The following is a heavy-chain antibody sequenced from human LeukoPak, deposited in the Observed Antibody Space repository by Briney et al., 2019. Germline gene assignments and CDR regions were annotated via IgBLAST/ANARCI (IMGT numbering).Heavy chain of an antibody. CDR1: GFTFSSYW. J-gene: IGHJ4*02. D-gene: IGHD3-10*01. Sequence: QPGGSLRLSCAASGFTFSSYWMHWVRQAPGKGLVWVSRLNSEGSDISYADSVKGRFTISRDNAKNSLYVQMNSLRAEDTAVYYCRCFGVTFDYWGQGALVIVSS. V-gene: IGHV3-74*01. CDR2: LNSEGSDI. CDR3: RCFGVTFDY.